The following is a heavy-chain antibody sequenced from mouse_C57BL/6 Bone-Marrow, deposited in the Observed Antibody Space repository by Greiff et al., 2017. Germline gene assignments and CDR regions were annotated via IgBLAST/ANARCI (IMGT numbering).Heavy chain of an antibody. D-gene: IGHD4-1*01. J-gene: IGHJ2*01. CDR1: GYTFTDYN. V-gene: IGHV1-18*01. CDR2: INPNNGGT. CDR3: ARRGWDEGGYYFDY. Sequence: EVQLQQSGPELVKPGASVKIPCKASGYTFTDYNMDWVKQSHGKSLEWIGDINPNNGGTIYNQKFKGKATLTVDKSSSTAYMELRSLTSEDTAVYYCARRGWDEGGYYFDYWGQGTTLTVSS.